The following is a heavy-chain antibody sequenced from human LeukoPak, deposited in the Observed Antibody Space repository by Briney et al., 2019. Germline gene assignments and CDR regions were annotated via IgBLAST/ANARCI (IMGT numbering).Heavy chain of an antibody. Sequence: PSETLSLTCSVSGYSISSGYYWGCIRQPPGKGLEWIGSIYHSGTTYYNPSLKSRVTISVDTSKNQFSLKLSSVTAADTAVYYCARGGVGYKTIGYWGQGTLVTVSS. CDR2: IYHSGTT. J-gene: IGHJ4*02. V-gene: IGHV4-38-2*02. CDR3: ARGGVGYKTIGY. D-gene: IGHD5-24*01. CDR1: GYSISSGYY.